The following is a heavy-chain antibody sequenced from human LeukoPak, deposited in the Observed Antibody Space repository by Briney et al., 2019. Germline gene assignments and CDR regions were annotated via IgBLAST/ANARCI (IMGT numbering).Heavy chain of an antibody. D-gene: IGHD2-2*01. Sequence: GGSLRLSCAASGFTFSSYWMHWVRHAPGKGLVWVSRINSDGSSTNYADSVRGRFTISRDNAKNTLYLQMNSLRAEDTAVYYCARGGIVVVPAAIYWGQGTLVTVSS. V-gene: IGHV3-74*01. CDR2: INSDGSST. CDR1: GFTFSSYW. J-gene: IGHJ4*02. CDR3: ARGGIVVVPAAIY.